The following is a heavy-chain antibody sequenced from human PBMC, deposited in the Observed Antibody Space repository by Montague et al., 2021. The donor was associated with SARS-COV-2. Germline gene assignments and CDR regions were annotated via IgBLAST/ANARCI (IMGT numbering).Heavy chain of an antibody. D-gene: IGHD2-2*01. J-gene: IGHJ5*02. CDR2: IHYSGST. Sequence: SETLSLTCTVSGGSISSSSYYWGWIRQPPGKGLEWIGSIHYSGSTYYNPSLKSRVTISVATSKKHFSLKLSSVTAADTAVYFCAAQSSGGYCSSSSCYVWFDPWGQGTLVTVSS. CDR1: GGSISSSSYY. CDR3: AAQSSGGYCSSSSCYVWFDP. V-gene: IGHV4-39*01.